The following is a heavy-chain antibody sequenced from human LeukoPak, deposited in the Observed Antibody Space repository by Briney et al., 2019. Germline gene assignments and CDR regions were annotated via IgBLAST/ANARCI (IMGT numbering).Heavy chain of an antibody. CDR3: GVQRGFCSGYYY. Sequence: GGSLRLSCAASGFTFSSYSMNWVRQAPGKGLEWVSAISGSGGSTYYADSVKGRFTISRDNSKNTLYLQMNSLRAEDTAVYYCGVQRGFCSGYYYWGQGTLVTVSS. V-gene: IGHV3-23*01. CDR2: ISGSGGST. CDR1: GFTFSSYS. D-gene: IGHD3-3*01. J-gene: IGHJ4*02.